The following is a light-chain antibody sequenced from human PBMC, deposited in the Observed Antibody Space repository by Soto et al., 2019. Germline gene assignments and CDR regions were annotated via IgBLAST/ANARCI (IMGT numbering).Light chain of an antibody. CDR2: GAS. J-gene: IGKJ3*01. CDR3: QQYNNWPPVRVT. V-gene: IGKV3-15*01. CDR1: QSVSSN. Sequence: EIVMTQSPATLSVSPGERATLSCRASQSVSSNLAWYQQKPGQAPRLLIYGASTRATGIPARFSGSGSGTEFTLTISSLQSEDFAVYYCQQYNNWPPVRVTFGPGTKVDIK.